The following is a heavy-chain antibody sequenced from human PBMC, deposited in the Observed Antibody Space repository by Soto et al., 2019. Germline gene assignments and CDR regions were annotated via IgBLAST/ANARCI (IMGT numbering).Heavy chain of an antibody. V-gene: IGHV4-34*01. CDR3: ARGQSRGYYDSSGYYFY. CDR1: GGSFSGYY. J-gene: IGHJ4*02. CDR2: INHSGST. D-gene: IGHD3-22*01. Sequence: SETLSLTCAVYGGSFSGYYWSWIRQPPGKGLEWIGEINHSGSTNYNPSLKSRVTISVDTSKNQFSLKLSSVTAADTAVYYCARGQSRGYYDSSGYYFYWGQGTLVTVSS.